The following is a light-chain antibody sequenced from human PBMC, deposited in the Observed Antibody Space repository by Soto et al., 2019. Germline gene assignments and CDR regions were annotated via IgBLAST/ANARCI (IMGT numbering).Light chain of an antibody. Sequence: IVLTQSPDTLSLSPGETATLSCRASQSISDYLAWYQQKPGQAPRLLIYDTSTRATGVPTRFSGSRSGPEFTLTINSLQSEDFAIYYCQPYNNWPLTFGGGTKVDIK. CDR1: QSISDY. CDR3: QPYNNWPLT. V-gene: IGKV3-15*01. J-gene: IGKJ4*01. CDR2: DTS.